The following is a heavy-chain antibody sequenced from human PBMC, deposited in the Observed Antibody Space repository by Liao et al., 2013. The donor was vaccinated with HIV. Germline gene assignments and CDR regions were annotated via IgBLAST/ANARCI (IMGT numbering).Heavy chain of an antibody. CDR3: ARGAGDFDY. J-gene: IGHJ4*02. CDR1: GGSIGSNY. CDR2: IYYGGTT. V-gene: IGHV4-59*01. Sequence: QVQLQESGPGLVRPSETLSLNCTVSGGSIGSNYWNWIRQAPGKGLEWIGYIYYGGTTNYNPSLSSRVTMSVDRSKGQFSLKLSSVTVADTAIYYCARGAGDFDYWGQGALVTVSS.